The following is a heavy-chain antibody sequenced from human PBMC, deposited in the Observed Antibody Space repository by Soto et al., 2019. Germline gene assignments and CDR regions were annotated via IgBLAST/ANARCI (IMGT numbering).Heavy chain of an antibody. V-gene: IGHV3-74*01. Sequence: EVQLVESGGGTVQPGGSLRLSCAASGFTFSSYWMHWVRQAPGKGLVWVSRINSDGSRTSYADSAKGRFTISRDNAKNTVYLQMNSLRAEDTAVYYCARGDGDYYDGNGYLGRHWGQGTLVTVSS. CDR1: GFTFSSYW. J-gene: IGHJ4*02. CDR2: INSDGSRT. CDR3: ARGDGDYYDGNGYLGRH. D-gene: IGHD3-22*01.